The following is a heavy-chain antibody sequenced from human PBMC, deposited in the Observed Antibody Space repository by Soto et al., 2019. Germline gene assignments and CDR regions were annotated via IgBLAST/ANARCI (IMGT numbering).Heavy chain of an antibody. CDR1: GGTFSSYA. D-gene: IGHD3-9*01. Sequence: QVQLVQSGAEVKKPGSSVKVSCKASGGTFSSYAISWVRQAPGQGLEWMGAIIPIFGTANYAQKFQGRGTITANQAKSTAYMELSSLRSEDTAVYYCAREASRTGSRASPDFDYSRQGRLVTVCS. J-gene: IGHJ4*02. V-gene: IGHV1-69*01. CDR2: IIPIFGTA. CDR3: AREASRTGSRASPDFDY.